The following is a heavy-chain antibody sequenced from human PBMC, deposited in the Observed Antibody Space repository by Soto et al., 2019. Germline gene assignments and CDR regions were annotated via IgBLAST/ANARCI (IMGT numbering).Heavy chain of an antibody. V-gene: IGHV1-69*01. D-gene: IGHD6-25*01. CDR3: ASSAKSSTGEYFQQ. J-gene: IGHJ1*01. CDR1: GGTFSNSA. Sequence: QVHLVQSGAEVRKPGSSVKVSCKASGGTFSNSAFNWVRQATGQGLEWMGGIIPVIDTVEYAQKLQGRVTTTADESTSTVYMHLRSLRSEDSAVYYCASSAKSSTGEYFQQWGKGTLVTVSS. CDR2: IIPVIDTV.